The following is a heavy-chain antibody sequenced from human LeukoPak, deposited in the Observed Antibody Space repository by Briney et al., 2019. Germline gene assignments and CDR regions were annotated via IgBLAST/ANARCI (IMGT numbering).Heavy chain of an antibody. CDR3: ARSLPRYGSGSDYFDY. CDR2: IIPIFGTA. Sequence: GASVKVSCKASGYTFTSYGISWVRQAPGQGLEWMGGIIPIFGTANYAQKFQGRVTITADESTSTAYMELSSLRSEDTAVYYCARSLPRYGSGSDYFDYWGQGTLVTVSS. V-gene: IGHV1-69*13. CDR1: GYTFTSYG. D-gene: IGHD3-10*01. J-gene: IGHJ4*02.